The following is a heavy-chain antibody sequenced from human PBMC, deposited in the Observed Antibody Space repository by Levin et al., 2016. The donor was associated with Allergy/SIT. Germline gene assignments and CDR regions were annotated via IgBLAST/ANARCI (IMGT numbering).Heavy chain of an antibody. CDR2: IKSKTDGGTT. D-gene: IGHD3-10*01. Sequence: WIRQPPGKGLEWVGRIKSKTDGGTTDYAAPVKGRFTISRDDSKNTLYLQMNSLKTEDTAVYYCTTPNTGGYLNDAFDIWGQGTMVTVSS. CDR3: TTPNTGGYLNDAFDI. J-gene: IGHJ3*02. V-gene: IGHV3-15*01.